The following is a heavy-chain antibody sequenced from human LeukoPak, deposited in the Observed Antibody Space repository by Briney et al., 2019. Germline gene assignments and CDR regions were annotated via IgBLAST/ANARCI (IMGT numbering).Heavy chain of an antibody. V-gene: IGHV3-48*01. CDR2: ITSASTTI. J-gene: IGHJ4*02. CDR1: GFTFSGYS. Sequence: GGSLSLPCAAPGFTFSGYSMFWVRQAPGRGLEWISYITSASTTIYYADSVKGRFTISRDSAKNSLSLQMNSLRVEDTAVYYCARGRPSGYTHDHRGDYWGQGTLFIVSS. CDR3: ARGRPSGYTHDHRGDY. D-gene: IGHD5-18*01.